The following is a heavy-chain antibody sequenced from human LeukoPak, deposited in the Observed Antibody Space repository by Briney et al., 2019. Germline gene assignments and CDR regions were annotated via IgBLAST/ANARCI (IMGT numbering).Heavy chain of an antibody. V-gene: IGHV3-21*01. Sequence: GGSLRLSCAASGFIFSSYNMNWVRQAPGKGLEWVSSISSSSNYIYYADSVKGRFTISRDNAKNSLYLQMNSLRAEDTAVYYCARDWGSGYDFLDYWGQGTLVTVSS. CDR3: ARDWGSGYDFLDY. D-gene: IGHD5-12*01. CDR1: GFIFSSYN. J-gene: IGHJ4*02. CDR2: ISSSSNYI.